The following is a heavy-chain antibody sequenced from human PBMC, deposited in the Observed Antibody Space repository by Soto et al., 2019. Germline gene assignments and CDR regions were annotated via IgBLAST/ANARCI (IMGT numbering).Heavy chain of an antibody. CDR2: TYYRSKWYG. J-gene: IGHJ4*02. CDR3: ARTNGNPFDY. V-gene: IGHV6-1*01. Sequence: SQTLSLTCAISGDSVSSNSAAWDWIRQSPSRGLEWLGRTYYRSKWYGDFAVSVKSRITINPDTSKNQFSLHLNSVTPEDTAVYYCARTNGNPFDYWGQGTLVTVSS. CDR1: GDSVSSNSAA.